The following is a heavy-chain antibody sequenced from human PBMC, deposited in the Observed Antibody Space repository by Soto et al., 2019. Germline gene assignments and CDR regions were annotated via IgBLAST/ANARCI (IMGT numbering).Heavy chain of an antibody. CDR3: AKEAGDH. D-gene: IGHD3-10*01. Sequence: QMQLVQSGAEVKERGSSVKISCKTSGGTFNTYALTWVRQAPGQGLEWIGGIIPIFGIKNVAQRFQGRVTSSADESLTTAYMEMTSLRYGDTAVYYCAKEAGDHWGQGTLVTVSS. V-gene: IGHV1-69*01. CDR2: IIPIFGIK. J-gene: IGHJ4*02. CDR1: GGTFNTYA.